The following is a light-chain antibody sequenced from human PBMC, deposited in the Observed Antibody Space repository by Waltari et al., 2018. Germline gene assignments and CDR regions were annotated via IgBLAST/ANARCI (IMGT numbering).Light chain of an antibody. CDR3: QQLSGYPFT. J-gene: IGKJ3*01. Sequence: IQMTQSPSSVSASVGDGVTITCRASQVIEHDLAWYQQKAGKAPNLLIYAASILQSEVPSRFSGSGSGTDFTLTISSLQPEDSATYYCQQLSGYPFTFGPGTKVDIK. CDR2: AAS. CDR1: QVIEHD. V-gene: IGKV1-6*01.